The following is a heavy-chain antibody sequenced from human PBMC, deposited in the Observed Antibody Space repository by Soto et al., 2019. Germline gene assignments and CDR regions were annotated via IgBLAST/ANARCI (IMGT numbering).Heavy chain of an antibody. Sequence: QVQLVQSGAEVKKPGASVKVACKASGYTFINYGISWVRQAPGQGLEWMGWTTANNGNTNYAQKFQNRVTMTTDTSTSPVYMELRSLRSDDTAVYYCARGRLCRRTNCYVDIMDIWGQVTTVTVSS. CDR3: ARGRLCRRTNCYVDIMDI. J-gene: IGHJ6*02. CDR2: TTANNGNT. CDR1: GYTFINYG. V-gene: IGHV1-18*01. D-gene: IGHD2-2*01.